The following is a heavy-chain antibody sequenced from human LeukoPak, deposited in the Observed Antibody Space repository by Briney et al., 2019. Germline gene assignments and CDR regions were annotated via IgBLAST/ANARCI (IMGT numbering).Heavy chain of an antibody. J-gene: IGHJ5*02. V-gene: IGHV4-30-4*01. CDR3: AREDDDYTNWFDP. Sequence: SETLSLTCTVSGGSISSGDYYWSWIRQPPGKGLEWIGYIYYSGSTYYNPSLKSRVTISVDTSKNQFSLKLSSVTAADTAVYYCAREDDDYTNWFDPWGQGTLVTVSS. CDR1: GGSISSGDYY. D-gene: IGHD4-17*01. CDR2: IYYSGST.